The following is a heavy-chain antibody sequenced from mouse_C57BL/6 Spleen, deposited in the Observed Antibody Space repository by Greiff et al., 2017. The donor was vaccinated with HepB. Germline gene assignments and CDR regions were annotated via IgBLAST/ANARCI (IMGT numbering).Heavy chain of an antibody. CDR3: ARRGLLRAMDY. J-gene: IGHJ4*01. V-gene: IGHV5-15*01. Sequence: EVKVIESGGGLVQPGGSLKLSCAASGFTFSDYGMAWVRQAPRKGPEWVAFISNLAYSIYYADTVTGRFTISRENAKNTLYLEMSSLRSEDTAMYYCARRGLLRAMDYWGQGTSVTVSS. CDR1: GFTFSDYG. D-gene: IGHD2-10*01. CDR2: ISNLAYSI.